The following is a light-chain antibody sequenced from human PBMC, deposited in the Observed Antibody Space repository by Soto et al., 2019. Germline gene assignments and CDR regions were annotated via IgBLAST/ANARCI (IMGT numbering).Light chain of an antibody. Sequence: QSVLTQLPSVSGGPGQRVTLSCTGISSNIGTGYDVNWYQELPGTAPKLLIYGNSNRPSRVPDRFSGSKSSTSASLAITGLLADDEADYHCQSYDSSLRRVFGGGTKLTDL. V-gene: IGLV1-40*01. CDR2: GNS. CDR3: QSYDSSLRRV. CDR1: SSNIGTGYD. J-gene: IGLJ2*01.